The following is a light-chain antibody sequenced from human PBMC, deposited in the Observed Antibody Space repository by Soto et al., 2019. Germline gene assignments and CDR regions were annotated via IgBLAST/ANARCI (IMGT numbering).Light chain of an antibody. Sequence: QSALTQPASVSGSPGQEITISCSGTSSNLGAYNYFSWYQQHPGKAPKLMIYDVSNRPSRVSNRFSGSKSGNTASLTISGHRAEDEADYYCNSYTSNNAYVFGTGTKLTVL. CDR3: NSYTSNNAYV. V-gene: IGLV2-14*03. CDR1: SSNLGAYNY. CDR2: DVS. J-gene: IGLJ1*01.